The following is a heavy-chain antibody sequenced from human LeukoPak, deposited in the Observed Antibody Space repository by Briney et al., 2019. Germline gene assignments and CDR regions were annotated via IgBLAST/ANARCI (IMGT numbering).Heavy chain of an antibody. D-gene: IGHD2-15*01. CDR1: GGSFSGYY. V-gene: IGHV4-34*01. Sequence: PETLSLTCAVYGGSFSGYYWSWIRQPPGKGLEWIGEINHSGSTNYNPSLKSRVTISVDTSKNQFSLKLSSVAAADTAVYYCARGPSVYCSGGSCYSLSYYYYYYGMDVWGQGTTVTVSS. J-gene: IGHJ6*02. CDR3: ARGPSVYCSGGSCYSLSYYYYYYGMDV. CDR2: INHSGST.